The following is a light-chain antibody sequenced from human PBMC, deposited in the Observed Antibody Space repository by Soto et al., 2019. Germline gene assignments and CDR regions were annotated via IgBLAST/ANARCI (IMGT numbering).Light chain of an antibody. CDR1: SRDIGNYNY. CDR2: EVN. V-gene: IGLV2-23*02. CDR3: CSSGGSPTYV. J-gene: IGLJ1*01. Sequence: QSALTQPASVSGSPGQSITISCTGTSRDIGNYNYVSWYQHHPGKAPKLMIFEVNKRPSGVSNRFSGSKSGNTASLTISGLKVEDEADYYCCSSGGSPTYVFGTGTKVTVL.